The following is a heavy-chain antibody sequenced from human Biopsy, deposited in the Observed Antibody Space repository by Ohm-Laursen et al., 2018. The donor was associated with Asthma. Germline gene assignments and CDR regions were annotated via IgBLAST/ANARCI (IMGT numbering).Heavy chain of an antibody. V-gene: IGHV1-2*06. CDR3: ARIKIRIGAGTDRYFDL. J-gene: IGHJ2*01. D-gene: IGHD3-16*01. Sequence: GASVKVSCKASGYPFTDYYVHWVRQAPGQGLEWMGRIDPNSGGTNYAQKFLGRVTMTRDTPVNTAFMVLSRLRSDDTAVYYCARIKIRIGAGTDRYFDLWGRGTLVTVSS. CDR1: GYPFTDYY. CDR2: IDPNSGGT.